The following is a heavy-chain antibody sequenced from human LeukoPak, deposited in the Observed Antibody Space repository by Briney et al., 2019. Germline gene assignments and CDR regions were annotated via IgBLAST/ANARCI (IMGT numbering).Heavy chain of an antibody. V-gene: IGHV3-48*02. CDR2: ISSSSSTI. D-gene: IGHD3-22*01. J-gene: IGHJ4*02. CDR3: ARPYDSSGYLPGDY. Sequence: GGSLRLSCAASGFTFSSYNMNWVRQAPGKGLEWVSYISSSSSTIYYADSVKGRFTISRDNAKNSLYLQMSSLRDEDTAVYYCARPYDSSGYLPGDYWGQGTLVTVSS. CDR1: GFTFSSYN.